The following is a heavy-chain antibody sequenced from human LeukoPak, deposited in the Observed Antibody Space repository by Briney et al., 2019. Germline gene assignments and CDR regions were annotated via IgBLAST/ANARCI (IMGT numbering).Heavy chain of an antibody. CDR2: INPNSGGT. Sequence: ASVKVSCKASGYTFTGYYMHWVRQAPAQGLEWMGWINPNSGGTNYAQRFQGRVTMTRDTSISTAYMELSSLTSDDTAVYYCAKYSLTGYSSSWCPDYWGQGTLVTVSS. D-gene: IGHD6-13*01. J-gene: IGHJ4*02. CDR3: AKYSLTGYSSSWCPDY. CDR1: GYTFTGYY. V-gene: IGHV1-2*02.